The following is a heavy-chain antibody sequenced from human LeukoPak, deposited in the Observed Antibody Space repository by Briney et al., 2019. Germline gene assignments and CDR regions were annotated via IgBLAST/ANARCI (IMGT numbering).Heavy chain of an antibody. J-gene: IGHJ4*02. CDR3: TRGGTVNPCDY. Sequence: GGSLRLSCAPSGFTFSNFPMHWVRQAPGKGLEYVSGISSNGISTYYANSVKGRFTISRDNSKNTLYLQMGSLRAEDMAVYYCTRGGTVNPCDYWGQGTLVTVSS. CDR2: ISSNGIST. V-gene: IGHV3-64*01. CDR1: GFTFSNFP. D-gene: IGHD4-17*01.